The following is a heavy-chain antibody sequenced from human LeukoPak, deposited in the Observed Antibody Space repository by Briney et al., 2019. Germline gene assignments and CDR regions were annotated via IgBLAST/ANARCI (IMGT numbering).Heavy chain of an antibody. Sequence: SETLSLTCTVSGGSISSSSYYWVWIRPPPGKGLEGVGSIYYSGSTYYNPSLKSRVTISVETYKNQFSLKLSSVTAADTAVYYCARWEGYFDYWGQGTLVTVSS. CDR1: GGSISSSSYY. CDR2: IYYSGST. V-gene: IGHV4-39*01. CDR3: ARWEGYFDY. J-gene: IGHJ4*02. D-gene: IGHD1-26*01.